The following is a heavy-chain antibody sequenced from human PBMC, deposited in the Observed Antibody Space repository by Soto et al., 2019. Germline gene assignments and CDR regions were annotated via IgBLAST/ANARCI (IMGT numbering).Heavy chain of an antibody. Sequence: LRLSCAASGFTFSDYYMSWIRQAPGKGLEWVSYISSSSSYTNYADSVKGRFTTSRDNAKNSLYLQMNSLRAEDTAVYYCARRLYSSGWSVDYWGQGTLVTVSS. J-gene: IGHJ4*02. CDR3: ARRLYSSGWSVDY. CDR1: GFTFSDYY. V-gene: IGHV3-11*06. D-gene: IGHD6-19*01. CDR2: ISSSSSYT.